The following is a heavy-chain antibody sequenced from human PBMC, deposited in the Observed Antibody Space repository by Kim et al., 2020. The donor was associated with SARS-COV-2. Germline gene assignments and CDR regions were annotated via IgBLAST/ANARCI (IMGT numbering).Heavy chain of an antibody. V-gene: IGHV3-7*05. Sequence: GGSLRLSCVASGINFRNNWMSWVRQPLGKGLEWVAHMREDGSGIDYADSVKGRFTISRDNAQNSLYLQMNSLRVDDTAVYYCARGQFGLDGWCDGTTVSV. CDR3: ARGQFGLDG. J-gene: IGHJ6*01. CDR2: MREDGSGI. CDR1: GINFRNNW.